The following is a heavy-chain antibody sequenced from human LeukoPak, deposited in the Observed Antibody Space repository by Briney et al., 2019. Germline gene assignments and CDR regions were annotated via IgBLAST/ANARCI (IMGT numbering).Heavy chain of an antibody. D-gene: IGHD2-21*01. CDR2: IYYSGST. Sequence: NPSETLSLTCTVSGGSISSGGYYWRWIRQHPGKGLEWIGYIYYSGSTYYHPSLKSRVTISVDTSKNQFSLKLSSVTAADAAVYYCAREPRVVIAPEYYFDYWGQGTLVTVSS. CDR1: GGSISSGGYY. V-gene: IGHV4-31*03. CDR3: AREPRVVIAPEYYFDY. J-gene: IGHJ4*02.